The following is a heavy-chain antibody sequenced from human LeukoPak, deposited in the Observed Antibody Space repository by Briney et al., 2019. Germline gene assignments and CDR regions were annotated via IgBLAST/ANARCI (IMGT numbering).Heavy chain of an antibody. CDR2: ISGSGGST. V-gene: IGHV3-23*01. D-gene: IGHD3-3*02. J-gene: IGHJ4*02. Sequence: GGSLRLSCAASGFTFSSYAMSWVRQAPGKGLEWVSAISGSGGSTYYVDSVKGRLTISRDNSKNTLSLQMNSLTAEDTAVYYCAKDRGTIFNVLNYHFDLWGQGVLVTVSS. CDR1: GFTFSSYA. CDR3: AKDRGTIFNVLNYHFDL.